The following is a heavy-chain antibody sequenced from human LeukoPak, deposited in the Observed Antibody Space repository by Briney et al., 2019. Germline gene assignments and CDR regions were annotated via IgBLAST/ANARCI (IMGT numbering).Heavy chain of an antibody. CDR1: GGSFSGYY. J-gene: IGHJ4*02. CDR2: TNHSGST. V-gene: IGHV4-34*01. D-gene: IGHD1-26*01. Sequence: SETLSLTCAVYGGSFSGYYWSWIRQPPGKGLEWIGETNHSGSTNYNPSLKSRVTISVDTSKNQFSLKLSSVTAAATAVYYCARDGGANVNGQNLRDYFFDYWGQGNLGTVS. CDR3: ARDGGANVNGQNLRDYFFDY.